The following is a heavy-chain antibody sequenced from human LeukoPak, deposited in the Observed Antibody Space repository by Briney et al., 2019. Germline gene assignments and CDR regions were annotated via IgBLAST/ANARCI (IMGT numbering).Heavy chain of an antibody. CDR1: GFSFSVYW. Sequence: GGSLRLSCAASGFSFSVYWMDWVRQAPGKDLVWVSSISNDGSRTTYVESVKGQFTISRDNARNTLYLQMNSLRAEDTAVYYCARVSSYHLDVWGPGTTVTVSS. CDR3: ARVSSYHLDV. CDR2: ISNDGSRT. D-gene: IGHD2-2*01. V-gene: IGHV3-74*01. J-gene: IGHJ6*02.